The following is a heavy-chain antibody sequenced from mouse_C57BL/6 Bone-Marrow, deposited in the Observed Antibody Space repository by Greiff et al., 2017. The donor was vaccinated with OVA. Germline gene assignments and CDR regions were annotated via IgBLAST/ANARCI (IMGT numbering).Heavy chain of an antibody. CDR3: ASFYDYDDGRYYFDY. CDR2: INPNYGTT. D-gene: IGHD2-4*01. Sequence: EVKLMESGPELVKPGASVKISCKASGYSFTDYNMNWVKQSNGKSLEWIGVINPNYGTTSYNQKFKGKATLTVDQSSSTAYMQLNSLTSEDSAVYYCASFYDYDDGRYYFDYWGQGTTLTVSS. J-gene: IGHJ2*01. CDR1: GYSFTDYN. V-gene: IGHV1-39*01.